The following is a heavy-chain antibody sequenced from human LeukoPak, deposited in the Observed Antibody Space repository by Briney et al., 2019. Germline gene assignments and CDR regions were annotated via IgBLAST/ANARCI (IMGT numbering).Heavy chain of an antibody. CDR2: INPNSGGT. CDR3: AGFGGRTIFGVVTLDYYYGMDV. Sequence: ASVKVSCKASGYTFTGYYMHWVRQAPGQGLVWMGWINPNSGGTNYAQKFQGRVTMTRDTSISTAYMELSRLRSDDTAVYYCAGFGGRTIFGVVTLDYYYGMDVWGQGTTVTVSS. D-gene: IGHD3-3*01. J-gene: IGHJ6*02. CDR1: GYTFTGYY. V-gene: IGHV1-2*02.